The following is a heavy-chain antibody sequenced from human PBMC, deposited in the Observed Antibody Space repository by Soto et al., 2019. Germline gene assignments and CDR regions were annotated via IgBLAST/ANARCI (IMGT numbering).Heavy chain of an antibody. CDR2: IYPGDSDS. Sequence: PGESLKISCKGSGYSFASYWIAWVRQMPGKGLEWMGIIYPGDSDSRYSPSFQGQVTISADKSISTAYLQWNSLKASDTAIYYCARPRSGSYRLDYYGMDVWGQGTKVTGSS. V-gene: IGHV5-51*01. CDR3: ARPRSGSYRLDYYGMDV. J-gene: IGHJ6*02. CDR1: GYSFASYW. D-gene: IGHD3-10*01.